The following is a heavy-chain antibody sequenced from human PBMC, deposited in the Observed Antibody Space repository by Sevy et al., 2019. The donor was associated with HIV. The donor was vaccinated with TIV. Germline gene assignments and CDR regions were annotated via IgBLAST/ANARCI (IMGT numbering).Heavy chain of an antibody. CDR3: VKAVARGYPKRDAFDI. CDR2: ISGSGSGP. J-gene: IGHJ3*02. Sequence: GGSLRLSCAASGLTFSTYAMSWVRQAPGKGLEWVSGISGSGSGPFYADSVKGRFTISRDNSMNTLYLQMHSLRAEDTAIYSCVKAVARGYPKRDAFDIWGQGTLVTVSS. V-gene: IGHV3-23*01. D-gene: IGHD3-22*01. CDR1: GLTFSTYA.